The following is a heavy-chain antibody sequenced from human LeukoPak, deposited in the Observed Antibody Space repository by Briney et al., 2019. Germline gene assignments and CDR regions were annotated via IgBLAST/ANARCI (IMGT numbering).Heavy chain of an antibody. CDR1: GGSISSYY. Sequence: SETLSLTCTVSGGSISSYYWGWIRQPPGKGLEWIGSMYYSGSTYYNPSLKSRVTISINTSKNQFSLKLSSVTAADTAVYYCARYNYDFWSGYSKWFDPWGQGTLVTVSS. CDR3: ARYNYDFWSGYSKWFDP. V-gene: IGHV4-39*07. J-gene: IGHJ5*02. CDR2: MYYSGST. D-gene: IGHD3-3*01.